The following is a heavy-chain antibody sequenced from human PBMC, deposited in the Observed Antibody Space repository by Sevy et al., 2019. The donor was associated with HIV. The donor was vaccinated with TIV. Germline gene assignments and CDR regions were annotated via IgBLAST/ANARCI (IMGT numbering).Heavy chain of an antibody. CDR2: MRQDGSEK. J-gene: IGHJ4*02. CDR1: GFTFSSYW. CDR3: ARGIYGSGSRLGLGY. V-gene: IGHV3-7*01. D-gene: IGHD3-10*01. Sequence: GGSLRLSCAASGFTFSSYWMTWVRQAPGKGLEWVANMRQDGSEKYYVDSVKGRFTISRDNAKNSQYLQMNSLRAEDTAVYYCARGIYGSGSRLGLGYWGQGTLVTVSS.